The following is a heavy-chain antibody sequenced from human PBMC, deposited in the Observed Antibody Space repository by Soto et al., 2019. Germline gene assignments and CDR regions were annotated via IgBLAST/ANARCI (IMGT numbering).Heavy chain of an antibody. CDR2: INPNSGGT. CDR1: GYTFTGDY. CDR3: ARGQLIWGPHNWFDP. D-gene: IGHD3-16*01. J-gene: IGHJ5*02. V-gene: IGHV1-2*04. Sequence: ASVKVSCKASGYTFTGDYTHWVRQAPGQGLEWMGWINPNSGGTNYAQKFQGWVTMTRDTSISTAYMELSRLRSDDTAVYYCARGQLIWGPHNWFDPWGQGTLVTVSS.